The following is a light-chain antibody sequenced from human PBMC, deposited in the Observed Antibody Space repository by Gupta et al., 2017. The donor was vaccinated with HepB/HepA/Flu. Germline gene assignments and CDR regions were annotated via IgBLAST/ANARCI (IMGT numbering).Light chain of an antibody. CDR3: QQNDRTPIT. V-gene: IGKV1-39*01. CDR2: DAT. J-gene: IGKJ1*01. CDR1: QSISSS. Sequence: DLQLTQSPSSLSASVGDRVTITCRASQSISSSLNWYQQRPGKAPKLLIYDATTLQSGVPSRFSGSGSGTDFSLSIGRLQTEDVVTYYCQQNDRTPITFGQGTKVEIK.